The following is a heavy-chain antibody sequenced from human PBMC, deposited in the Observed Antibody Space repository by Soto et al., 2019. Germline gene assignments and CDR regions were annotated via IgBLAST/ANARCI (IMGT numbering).Heavy chain of an antibody. Sequence: ASVKVSCKASGDTFTGYYMHCVRQAPGQVLEWMGWINPNSGGTNYAQKFQGRVTMTRDTSISTAYMELSRLRSDDTAVYYCARDDGSGSYYFDYWGQGTLVTVSS. D-gene: IGHD3-10*01. V-gene: IGHV1-2*02. J-gene: IGHJ4*02. CDR2: INPNSGGT. CDR1: GDTFTGYY. CDR3: ARDDGSGSYYFDY.